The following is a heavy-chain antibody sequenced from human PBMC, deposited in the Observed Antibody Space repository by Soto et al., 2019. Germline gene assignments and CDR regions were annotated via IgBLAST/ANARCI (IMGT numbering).Heavy chain of an antibody. CDR1: GFTFSSYG. V-gene: IGHV3-33*01. J-gene: IGHJ5*02. CDR3: AREVVVVVAATPRIWFDP. CDR2: IWYDGSNK. Sequence: QLGGSLRLSCAASGFTFSSYGMHWVRQAPGKGLEWVAVIWYDGSNKYYADSVKGRFTISRDNSKNTLYLQMNSLRAEDTAVYYCAREVVVVVAATPRIWFDPWGQGTLVTVSS. D-gene: IGHD2-15*01.